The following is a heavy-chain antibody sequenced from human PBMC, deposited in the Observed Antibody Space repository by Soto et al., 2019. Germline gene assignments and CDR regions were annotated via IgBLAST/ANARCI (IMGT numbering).Heavy chain of an antibody. CDR3: ARGNWNYQGWFDP. V-gene: IGHV3-13*01. CDR1: GFTFSSYD. D-gene: IGHD1-7*01. CDR2: IGTAGDT. Sequence: GGSLRLSCAASGFTFSSYDMHWVRQATGKGLEWVSAIGTAGDTYYPGSVKGRFTISRENAKNSLYLQMNSLRAGDTAVYYCARGNWNYQGWFDPWGQGTLVTVSS. J-gene: IGHJ5*02.